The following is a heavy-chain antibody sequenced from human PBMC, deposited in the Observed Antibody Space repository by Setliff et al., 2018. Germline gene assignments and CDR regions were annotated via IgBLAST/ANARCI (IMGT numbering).Heavy chain of an antibody. Sequence: SETLSLTCTVSGGSISNSTFYWGWIRQPPGKGLEWIGSINYYGSIFDDGTTYSTYYNPSLKSRATISIDTSKSQFSLKLSSMTAADTALYYCARNPDFLQYSFDLWGRGTLVTVPS. CDR3: ARNPDFLQYSFDL. D-gene: IGHD5-12*01. V-gene: IGHV4-39*07. CDR2: INYYGSIFDDGTTYST. J-gene: IGHJ2*01. CDR1: GGSISNSTFY.